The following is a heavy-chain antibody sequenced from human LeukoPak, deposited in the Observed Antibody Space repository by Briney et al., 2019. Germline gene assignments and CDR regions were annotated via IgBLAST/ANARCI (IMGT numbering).Heavy chain of an antibody. D-gene: IGHD1-20*01. Sequence: ASVKVSCKASGYTFTGNYMHWVRQAPGQGLEWMGWINPNSGDTNYAQKFQGRVTMTRDTSISTAYMELSGLRSDDTAVYYCSRYHWPLDYWGQGTLVTVSS. CDR3: SRYHWPLDY. CDR2: INPNSGDT. CDR1: GYTFTGNY. V-gene: IGHV1-2*02. J-gene: IGHJ4*02.